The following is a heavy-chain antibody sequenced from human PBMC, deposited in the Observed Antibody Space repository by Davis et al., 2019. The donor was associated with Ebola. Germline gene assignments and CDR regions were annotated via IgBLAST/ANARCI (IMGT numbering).Heavy chain of an antibody. CDR1: DDSMRMSFYY. Sequence: MPSETLSLTCNVPDDSMRMSFYYWGWARQSPGKGLEWIGCVYSCGTTYYNPSLKSRVTILTERSKNQFSLHVDSVTAADTAVYFCLRGRDGYRMVDYWGQGTLVTVSS. CDR2: VYSCGTT. J-gene: IGHJ4*02. CDR3: LRGRDGYRMVDY. V-gene: IGHV4-39*07. D-gene: IGHD5-24*01.